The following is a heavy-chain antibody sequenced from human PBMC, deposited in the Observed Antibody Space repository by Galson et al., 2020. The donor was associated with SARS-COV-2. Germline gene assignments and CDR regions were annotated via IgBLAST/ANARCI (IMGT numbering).Heavy chain of an antibody. J-gene: IGHJ6*03. CDR1: AFTFRNAY. CDR3: STTSQQLVSVSYYYHMDV. V-gene: IGHV3-15*05. CDR2: IKSKSDGGTA. Sequence: GESLKISCVASAFTFRNAYMTWVRQAPGKGLEWVGRIKSKSDGGTADYAAPVKGRFTISRDDSKNTLYVQMNSLKIEDTAVYYCSTTSQQLVSVSYYYHMDVWGKGTTVTVSS. D-gene: IGHD6-13*01.